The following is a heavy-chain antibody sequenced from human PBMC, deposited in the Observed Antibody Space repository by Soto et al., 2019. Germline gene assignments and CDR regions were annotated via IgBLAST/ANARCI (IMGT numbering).Heavy chain of an antibody. Sequence: ETLSLTCTVSGGSVSSGDYYWSWIRQPPGKGLEWIGYIYYSGNTNYNPSLKSRVIISVDTSKNLFSLKLTSVTAADTAVYYCARIPVDTSMIYWLDPWGQGTLVTVSS. CDR2: IYYSGNT. CDR3: ARIPVDTSMIYWLDP. CDR1: GGSVSSGDYY. V-gene: IGHV4-61*08. J-gene: IGHJ5*02. D-gene: IGHD5-18*01.